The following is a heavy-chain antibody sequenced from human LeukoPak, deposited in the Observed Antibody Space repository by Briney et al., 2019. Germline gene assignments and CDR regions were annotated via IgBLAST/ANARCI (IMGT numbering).Heavy chain of an antibody. CDR3: ATSGPGYYYGMDV. J-gene: IGHJ6*02. Sequence: SETLSLTSTVSGGSISSSTYYWGWIRQLPGKGLEWIGSIYYSGCTYHNPSLESRVTMSVDTSKNQFSLKLTSVTAADTAVYYCATSGPGYYYGMDVWGQGTTVTVSS. CDR1: GGSISSSTYY. D-gene: IGHD2-15*01. V-gene: IGHV4-39*01. CDR2: IYYSGCT.